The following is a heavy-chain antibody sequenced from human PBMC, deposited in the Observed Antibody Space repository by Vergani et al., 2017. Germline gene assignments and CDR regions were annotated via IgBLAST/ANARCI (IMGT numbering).Heavy chain of an antibody. CDR2: ISAYNGNT. D-gene: IGHD4-17*01. V-gene: IGHV1-18*01. CDR3: ARGYGDYVGRHAFDI. Sequence: QVQLVQSGAEVKKPGASVKVSCKVSGYTLTELSMHWVRQAPGKGLEWMGWISAYNGNTNYAQKLQGRVTMTTDTSTSTAYMELRSLRSDDTAVYYCARGYGDYVGRHAFDIWGQGTMVTVSS. CDR1: GYTLTELS. J-gene: IGHJ3*02.